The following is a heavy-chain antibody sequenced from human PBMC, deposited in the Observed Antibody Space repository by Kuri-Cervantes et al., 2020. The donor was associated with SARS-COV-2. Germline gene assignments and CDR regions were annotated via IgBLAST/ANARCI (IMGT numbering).Heavy chain of an antibody. Sequence: GGSLRLSCTASGFIFSDYYMTWIRQAPGKGLEWVSSISSSSSYIYYADSVKGRFTISRDNAKNSLYLQMNSLRAEDTAVYYCAREFGVGYYDSSGYRHFDYWGQGTLVTVSS. D-gene: IGHD3-22*01. J-gene: IGHJ4*02. V-gene: IGHV3-11*06. CDR1: GFIFSDYY. CDR3: AREFGVGYYDSSGYRHFDY. CDR2: ISSSSSYI.